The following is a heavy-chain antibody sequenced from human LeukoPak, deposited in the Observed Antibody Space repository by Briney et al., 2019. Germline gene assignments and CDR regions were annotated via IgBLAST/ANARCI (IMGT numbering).Heavy chain of an antibody. CDR3: TIPASGYSYGVLDS. CDR1: AFTFSNVW. CDR2: IRSKTDGGKT. D-gene: IGHD5-18*01. J-gene: IGHJ4*02. V-gene: IGHV3-15*01. Sequence: GGSLRLSCAASAFTFSNVWMSWVRQAPGKGLEWVGRIRSKTDGGKTDYAAPVKGRFTISRDDSKNTLYLQVDSLKTEDTAVYYCTIPASGYSYGVLDSWGQGALVTVSS.